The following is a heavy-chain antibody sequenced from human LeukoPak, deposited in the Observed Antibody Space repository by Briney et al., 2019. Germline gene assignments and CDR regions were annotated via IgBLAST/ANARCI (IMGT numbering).Heavy chain of an antibody. CDR1: GYRFTSYW. CDR3: ASTGTLWFGELLASDDAFDI. Sequence: GESLKISCKGSGYRFTSYWIGWVRQMPGKGLEWMGIIYPGDSDTRYSPSFQGQVTISADKSISTAYLQWSSLKASDTAMYYCASTGTLWFGELLASDDAFDIWGQGTMVTVSS. CDR2: IYPGDSDT. V-gene: IGHV5-51*01. J-gene: IGHJ3*02. D-gene: IGHD3-10*01.